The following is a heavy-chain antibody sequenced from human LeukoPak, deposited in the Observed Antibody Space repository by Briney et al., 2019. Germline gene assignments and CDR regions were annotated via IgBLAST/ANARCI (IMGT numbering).Heavy chain of an antibody. CDR2: ISSSSSYT. CDR3: ARALGFYPPPGGHAFDI. J-gene: IGHJ3*02. D-gene: IGHD2-15*01. Sequence: NTGGSLRLSCAASGFTFSSYSMNWVRQAPGKGLGWVSSISSSSSYTYYADSVKGRFTISRDNAKNSLYLQMNSLRAEDTAVYYCARALGFYPPPGGHAFDIWGQGTMVTVSS. V-gene: IGHV3-21*01. CDR1: GFTFSSYS.